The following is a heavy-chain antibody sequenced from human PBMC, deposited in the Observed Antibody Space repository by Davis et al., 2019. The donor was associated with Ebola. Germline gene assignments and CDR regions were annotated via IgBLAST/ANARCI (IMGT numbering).Heavy chain of an antibody. CDR2: ISKDGSSK. CDR1: GFTFSGYG. D-gene: IGHD4-17*01. J-gene: IGHJ4*02. Sequence: GESLKISCAASGFTFSGYGMHWVRQAPGKGLEWVAVISKDGSSKYYADPVKGRFTISRDNSKNTLYLQMNSLRAEDTAVYYCAKDKGYGVPFDYWGQGTLVTVSS. V-gene: IGHV3-30*18. CDR3: AKDKGYGVPFDY.